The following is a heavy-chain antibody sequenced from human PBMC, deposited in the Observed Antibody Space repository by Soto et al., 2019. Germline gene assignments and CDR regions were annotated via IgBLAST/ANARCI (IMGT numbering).Heavy chain of an antibody. J-gene: IGHJ5*01. Sequence: ASVKVSCKASGYTFTSYGISWVRQAPGQGLEWMGWISAYNGNTNYAQKLQGRVTMTTDTSTSTAYMELRSLRSDDTAVYYCARYVSRSWPNWFDSWGQGTLVTVSS. D-gene: IGHD6-13*01. CDR2: ISAYNGNT. V-gene: IGHV1-18*01. CDR1: GYTFTSYG. CDR3: ARYVSRSWPNWFDS.